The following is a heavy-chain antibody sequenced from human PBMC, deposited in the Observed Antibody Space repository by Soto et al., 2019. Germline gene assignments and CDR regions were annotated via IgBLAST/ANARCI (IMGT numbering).Heavy chain of an antibody. Sequence: GGSLRLSCAASGFTFSSYAMSWVRQAPGEGLEWVSAISGSGGSTYYADSVKGRFTISRDNSKNTLYLQMNSLRAEDTAVYYCAKLTSPYYYDFWSGYYDSFGFDYWGQGTLVTVSS. CDR1: GFTFSSYA. J-gene: IGHJ4*02. D-gene: IGHD3-3*01. CDR3: AKLTSPYYYDFWSGYYDSFGFDY. CDR2: ISGSGGST. V-gene: IGHV3-23*01.